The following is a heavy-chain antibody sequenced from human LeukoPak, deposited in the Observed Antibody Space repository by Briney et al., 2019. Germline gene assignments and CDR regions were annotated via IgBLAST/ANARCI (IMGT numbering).Heavy chain of an antibody. J-gene: IGHJ4*02. D-gene: IGHD3-10*01. Sequence: GGSLRLSCAASGFTFSSYSMNWVRQAPGKGLEWVSYISSSSSTIHYADSVKGRSTISRGNAKNSLYLQMNSLRAEDTAVYYCARGGSGSYLYFDYWGQGTLVTVSS. CDR1: GFTFSSYS. CDR2: ISSSSSTI. CDR3: ARGGSGSYLYFDY. V-gene: IGHV3-48*04.